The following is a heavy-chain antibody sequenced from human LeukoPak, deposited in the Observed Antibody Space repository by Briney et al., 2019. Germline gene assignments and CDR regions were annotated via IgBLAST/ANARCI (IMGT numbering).Heavy chain of an antibody. CDR1: GGSISSGDYY. CDR2: IYYSGST. D-gene: IGHD2-15*01. J-gene: IGHJ4*02. V-gene: IGHV4-30-4*08. Sequence: PSQTLSLTCTVSGGSISSGDYYWSWIRQPPGKGLAWIGYIYYSGSTYYNPSLKSRVTISVDTSKNQFSLKLSSVTAADTAVYYCASEGDCSVGSCYSFDYWGQGTLVTVSS. CDR3: ASEGDCSVGSCYSFDY.